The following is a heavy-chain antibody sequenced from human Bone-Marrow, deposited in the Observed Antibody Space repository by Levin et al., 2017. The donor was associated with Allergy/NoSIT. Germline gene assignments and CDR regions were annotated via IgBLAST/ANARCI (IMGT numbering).Heavy chain of an antibody. CDR1: GFTFSRYS. D-gene: IGHD2-2*01. CDR3: ARPDCSGTSCYYFFDS. CDR2: ISRSSSTI. V-gene: IGHV3-48*02. J-gene: IGHJ4*02. Sequence: ETLSLTCAASGFTFSRYSMNWVRQAPGRGLEWVSYISRSSSTISYADSVKGRFTISRDNAKNSLYLQMNSLRDEDTAVYYCARPDCSGTSCYYFFDSWGQETLVTVSS.